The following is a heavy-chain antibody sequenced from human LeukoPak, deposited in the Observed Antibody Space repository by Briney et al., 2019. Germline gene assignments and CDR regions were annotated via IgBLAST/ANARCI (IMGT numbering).Heavy chain of an antibody. J-gene: IGHJ5*02. V-gene: IGHV4-59*01. D-gene: IGHD1-1*01. Sequence: SETLCLTCTVSGDSISSYYWSWIRQPPGKGLEWIGYIYYSGSTNYNPSLKSRVTISVDTSKNQFSLKLSSVTAADTAVYYCASLVNNWNDDNWFDPWGQGTLVTVSS. CDR1: GDSISSYY. CDR2: IYYSGST. CDR3: ASLVNNWNDDNWFDP.